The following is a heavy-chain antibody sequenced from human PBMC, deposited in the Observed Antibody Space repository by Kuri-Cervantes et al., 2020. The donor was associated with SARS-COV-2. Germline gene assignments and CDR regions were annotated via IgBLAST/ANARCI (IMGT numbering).Heavy chain of an antibody. V-gene: IGHV1-2*02. Sequence: ASVKVSCKASGYTFTDYYIHWVRQAPGQGLEWMGWINTKTGDTKYAQNFQGRVTATRDTSISTAYMELSSLRSEDTAVYYCARDWEDYFDYWGQGTLVTVSS. CDR3: ARDWEDYFDY. CDR1: GYTFTDYY. D-gene: IGHD1-26*01. J-gene: IGHJ4*02. CDR2: INTKTGDT.